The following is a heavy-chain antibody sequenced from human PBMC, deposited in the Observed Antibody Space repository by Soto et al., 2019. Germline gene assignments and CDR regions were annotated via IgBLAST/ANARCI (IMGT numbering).Heavy chain of an antibody. D-gene: IGHD3-10*01. Sequence: EVQLLESGGGLVQPGGSLRLSCAASGFTFSSYAMCWVRQAPRKRLEWVSAISGSGGSTYYADSVKGRFTISRDNSKNTLYLQMNSLRAEDTAVYYCAKDSGRITMVRGSDYWGQGTLVTVSS. CDR1: GFTFSSYA. CDR3: AKDSGRITMVRGSDY. CDR2: ISGSGGST. V-gene: IGHV3-23*01. J-gene: IGHJ4*02.